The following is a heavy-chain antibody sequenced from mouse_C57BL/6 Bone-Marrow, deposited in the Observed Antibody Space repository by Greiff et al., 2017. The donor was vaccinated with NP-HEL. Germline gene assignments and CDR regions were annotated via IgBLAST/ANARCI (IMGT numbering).Heavy chain of an antibody. V-gene: IGHV1-75*01. D-gene: IGHD1-1*01. J-gene: IGHJ1*03. CDR1: GYTFTDYY. CDR3: ARSDYCGSSYVVWYFDV. Sequence: QVQLQQSGPELVKPGASVKISCKASGYTFTDYYINWVKQRPGQGLEWIGWIFPGSGSTYYNEKFKGKATLTVDKSSSTAYMLLSSLTSEDSAVYFGARSDYCGSSYVVWYFDVWGTGTTVTVSS. CDR2: IFPGSGST.